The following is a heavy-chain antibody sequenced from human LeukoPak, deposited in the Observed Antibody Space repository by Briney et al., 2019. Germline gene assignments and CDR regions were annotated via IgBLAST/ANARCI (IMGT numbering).Heavy chain of an antibody. CDR2: FDPEDGKT. Sequence: ASVKVSCKVSGYTLTELSMHWVRQAPGKGVEWMGGFDPEDGKTIYAQKFQGRVTMTEDTSTDTAYMELSSLRSEDTAVYYCATWGRYSYGYFGTDYWGQGTLVTVSS. D-gene: IGHD5-18*01. J-gene: IGHJ4*02. CDR3: ATWGRYSYGYFGTDY. V-gene: IGHV1-24*01. CDR1: GYTLTELS.